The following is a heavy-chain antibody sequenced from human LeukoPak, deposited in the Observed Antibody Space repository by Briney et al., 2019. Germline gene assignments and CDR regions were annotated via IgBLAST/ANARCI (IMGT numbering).Heavy chain of an antibody. D-gene: IGHD3-22*01. CDR2: IWYDGSNK. Sequence: GRSLRLSCAASGFTFSSYGMHWVRQAPGKGLEWVAVIWYDGSNKYYADSVKGRFTISRDNSKNTLYPQMNSLRAEDTAVYYCARDLYYYDSSGPLAYWGQGTLVTVSS. J-gene: IGHJ4*02. CDR3: ARDLYYYDSSGPLAY. CDR1: GFTFSSYG. V-gene: IGHV3-33*01.